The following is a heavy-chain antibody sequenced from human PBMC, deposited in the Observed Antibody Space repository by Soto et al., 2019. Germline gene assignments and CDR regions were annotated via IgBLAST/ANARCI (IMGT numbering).Heavy chain of an antibody. J-gene: IGHJ1*01. CDR1: GFTVSSNY. V-gene: IGHV3-53*01. Sequence: GESLKISCAASGFTVSSNYVSWVRQAPGKGLEWVSVIFTGGSTSYADSVKGRFTISRDNSKNTVFLQMNSLRAEDTAVYYCARDLGRDSNQHWGQGTLVTVSS. CDR2: IFTGGST. CDR3: ARDLGRDSNQH. D-gene: IGHD4-4*01.